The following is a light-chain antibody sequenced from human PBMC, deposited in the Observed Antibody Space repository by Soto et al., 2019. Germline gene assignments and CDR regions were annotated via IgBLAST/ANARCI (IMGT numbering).Light chain of an antibody. Sequence: EIVMTQSPATLSVSPGETATLSCRASQSVTYNLAWYQQKPGQGPRLLIYGAFTRATGIPARFSGSGSGTEFTLTISSLQAEDFAVYYGQQYKNWPPLTCGGGTNVEIK. V-gene: IGKV3-15*01. CDR1: QSVTYN. J-gene: IGKJ4*01. CDR2: GAF. CDR3: QQYKNWPPLT.